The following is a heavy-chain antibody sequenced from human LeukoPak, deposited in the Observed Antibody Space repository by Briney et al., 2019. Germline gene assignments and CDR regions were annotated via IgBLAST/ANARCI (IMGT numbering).Heavy chain of an antibody. CDR2: ISYDGSNK. D-gene: IGHD6-19*01. V-gene: IGHV3-30*03. J-gene: IGHJ4*02. CDR1: GFTFSSYG. CDR3: ARDRGGGWYDPNPDY. Sequence: GGSLRLSCAASGFTFSSYGMHWVRQAPGKGLEWVAVISYDGSNKYYADSVKGRFTISRDNSKNTLYLQMNSLRAEDTAVYYCARDRGGGWYDPNPDYWGQGTLVTVSS.